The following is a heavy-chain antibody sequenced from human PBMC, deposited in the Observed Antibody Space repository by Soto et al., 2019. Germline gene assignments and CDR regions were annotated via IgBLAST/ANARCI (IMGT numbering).Heavy chain of an antibody. D-gene: IGHD3-10*01. Sequence: AGGSLRLSCAASGFTFSSYAMSWVRQAPGKGLEWVSAISGSGGSTYYADSVKGRFTISRDNSKNTLYLQMNSLRAEDTAVYYCAKDPSLLWFGELPEPFDYWGQGTLVTVSS. V-gene: IGHV3-23*01. J-gene: IGHJ4*02. CDR1: GFTFSSYA. CDR3: AKDPSLLWFGELPEPFDY. CDR2: ISGSGGST.